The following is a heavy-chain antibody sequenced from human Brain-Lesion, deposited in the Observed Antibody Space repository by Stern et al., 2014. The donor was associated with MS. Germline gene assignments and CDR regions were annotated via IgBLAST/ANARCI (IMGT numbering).Heavy chain of an antibody. D-gene: IGHD2-2*01. J-gene: IGHJ4*02. CDR2: MNPYSGNT. Sequence: VQLVASGAEVKKPGASVKVSCKASGYTFSSYDITWVRQASGHGLEWMGWMNPYSGNTGYAQKFKGRVSMTSDPSISTVYMELTSLTSDDTAVYFCARAVRNQLLSEYWGQGTLVTVSS. V-gene: IGHV1-8*01. CDR1: GYTFSSYD. CDR3: ARAVRNQLLSEY.